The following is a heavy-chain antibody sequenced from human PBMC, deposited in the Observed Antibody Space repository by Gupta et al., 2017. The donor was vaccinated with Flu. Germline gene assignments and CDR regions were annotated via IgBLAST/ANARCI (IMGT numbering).Heavy chain of an antibody. CDR3: ASNGPNRGERWYFDL. Sequence: QVQLVESGGGVVQPGRSLRLSCAASGFTFSSYGMHWVRQAPGKGLEWVAVIWYDGSNKYYADSVKGRFTISRDNSKNTLYLQMNSLRAEDTAVYYCASNGPNRGERWYFDLWGRGTLVTVSS. V-gene: IGHV3-33*01. D-gene: IGHD1-1*01. CDR1: GFTFSSYG. J-gene: IGHJ2*01. CDR2: IWYDGSNK.